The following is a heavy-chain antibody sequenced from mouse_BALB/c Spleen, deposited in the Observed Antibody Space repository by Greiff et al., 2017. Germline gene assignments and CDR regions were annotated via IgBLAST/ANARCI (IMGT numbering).Heavy chain of an antibody. CDR2: ISSGSSTI. J-gene: IGHJ2*01. CDR1: GFTFSSFG. Sequence: DVLLVESGGGLVQPGGSRKLSCAASGFTFSSFGMHWVRQAPEKGLEWVAYISSGSSTIYYADTVKGRFTISRDNPKNTLFLQMTSLRSEDTAMYDCARSGDYGGEPYYFDYWGQGTTLTVSS. V-gene: IGHV5-17*02. CDR3: ARSGDYGGEPYYFDY. D-gene: IGHD2-4*01.